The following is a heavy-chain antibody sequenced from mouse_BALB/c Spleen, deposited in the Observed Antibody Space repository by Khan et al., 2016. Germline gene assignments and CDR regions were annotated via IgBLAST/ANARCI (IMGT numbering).Heavy chain of an antibody. CDR2: ILPGSGST. V-gene: IGHV1-9*01. Sequence: QVQLQQPGAELMKPGASVKISCKATGYTFSSYWIEWVKQRPGHGLEWIGEILPGSGSTDYNEKFKGKATFTADTSSNTAYMQLSSLTSEDSAVYYCARLGTARSYFDYWGQGTTLTVSS. CDR3: ARLGTARSYFDY. D-gene: IGHD3-2*01. CDR1: GYTFSSYW. J-gene: IGHJ2*01.